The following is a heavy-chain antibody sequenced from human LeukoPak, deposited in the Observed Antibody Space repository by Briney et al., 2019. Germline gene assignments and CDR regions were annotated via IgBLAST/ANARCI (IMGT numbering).Heavy chain of an antibody. CDR3: ARQGDTSSYYSWFDP. CDR1: GHSISSGYY. CDR2: VYHSGNS. J-gene: IGHJ5*02. Sequence: SETLSLTCTVSGHSISSGYYWGWIRQPPGKGLEWIGSVYHSGNSYNNPSLKSRVTISIDTSKHQFSLKLSSVTAADTAVYYCARQGDTSSYYSWFDPWGQGTLVTVSS. D-gene: IGHD2-21*01. V-gene: IGHV4-38-2*02.